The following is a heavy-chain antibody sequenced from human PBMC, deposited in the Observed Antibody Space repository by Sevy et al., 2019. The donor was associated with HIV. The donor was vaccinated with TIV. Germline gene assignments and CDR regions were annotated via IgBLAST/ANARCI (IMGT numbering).Heavy chain of an antibody. V-gene: IGHV5-51*01. J-gene: IGHJ6*02. CDR2: FPGDSDT. Sequence: GESLKISCKGSGYSFTTYWIGWVRQMPGKGLEWMGIFPGDSDTRYSPSCQGQVTISADNSIGTAYLQWSSLKASDTAMYYCARARGIPHYYYGMDVWGQGTTVTVSS. CDR1: GYSFTTYW. D-gene: IGHD1-26*01. CDR3: ARARGIPHYYYGMDV.